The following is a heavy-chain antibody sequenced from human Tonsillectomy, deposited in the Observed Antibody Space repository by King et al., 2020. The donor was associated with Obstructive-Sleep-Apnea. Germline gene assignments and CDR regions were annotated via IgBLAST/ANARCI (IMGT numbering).Heavy chain of an antibody. D-gene: IGHD1-26*01. CDR1: GGSISISSYY. Sequence: QLQESGPGLVKSSETLSLTCTVSGGSISISSYYWGWIRQPPGKGLEWIGSIYYSGSTYYNPSLKSRVTISVDTSKNQFSLKLSSVTAADTAVYYCARAWDSGSSTEYFQHWGQGTLVTVSS. J-gene: IGHJ1*01. CDR2: IYYSGST. V-gene: IGHV4-39*07. CDR3: ARAWDSGSSTEYFQH.